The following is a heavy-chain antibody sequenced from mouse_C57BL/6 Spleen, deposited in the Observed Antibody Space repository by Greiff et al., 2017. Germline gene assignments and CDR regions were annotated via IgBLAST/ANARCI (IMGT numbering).Heavy chain of an antibody. D-gene: IGHD2-4*01. Sequence: EVQVVESGGGLVQPGGSLSLSCAASGFTFTDYYMSWVRQPPGKALEWLGFIRNKANGYTTEYSASVKGRFTISRDNSQSILYLQMNALRAEDSATYYCARYDDDYDGLYYYAMGYWGQGTSVTVSS. V-gene: IGHV7-3*01. CDR1: GFTFTDYY. CDR2: IRNKANGYTT. CDR3: ARYDDDYDGLYYYAMGY. J-gene: IGHJ4*01.